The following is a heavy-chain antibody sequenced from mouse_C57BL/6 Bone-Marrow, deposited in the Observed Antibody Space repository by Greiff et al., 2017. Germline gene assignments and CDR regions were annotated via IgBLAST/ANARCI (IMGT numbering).Heavy chain of an antibody. Sequence: QVQLKQSGPGLVQPSQSLSITCTVSGFSLTSYGVHWVRQSPGKGLEWLGVIWSGGSTDYNAAFISRLSISKENSKSQVFFKMNSLQAYDTAIYYFARRQLRSRDAMDYWGQGTSVTVSS. CDR2: IWSGGST. CDR3: ARRQLRSRDAMDY. CDR1: GFSLTSYG. V-gene: IGHV2-2*01. J-gene: IGHJ4*01. D-gene: IGHD3-2*02.